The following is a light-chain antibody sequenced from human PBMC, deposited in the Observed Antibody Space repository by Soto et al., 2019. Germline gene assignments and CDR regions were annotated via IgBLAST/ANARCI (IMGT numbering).Light chain of an antibody. CDR3: QQYNSYSFKYN. V-gene: IGKV1-5*01. CDR1: QSISSW. Sequence: DIQMTQSPSTLSASVGDRVTITCRASQSISSWLAWYQQKPGKAPKLLIYDASSLESGVPSRFSGSGSGTEFPLTISSLQPDDFATYYCQQYNSYSFKYNFGQGTKREIK. J-gene: IGKJ2*01. CDR2: DAS.